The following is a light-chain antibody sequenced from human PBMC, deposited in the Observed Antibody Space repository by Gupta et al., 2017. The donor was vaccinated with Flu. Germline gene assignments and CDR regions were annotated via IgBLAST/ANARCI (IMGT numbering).Light chain of an antibody. CDR3: CQALQTGLT. CDR1: QGLLHSNRYNY. CDR2: LVS. J-gene: IGKJ4*01. V-gene: IGKV2-28*01. Sequence: DIVMTQSPLPLPVTPGEPASGPCQSSQGLLHSNRYNYSEWPLQKLGQSPQLLTYLVSNRASAVLDTISGSRSAGAFRLRIIRMVAPDVGVYYCCQALQTGLTLGGGTKVEIK.